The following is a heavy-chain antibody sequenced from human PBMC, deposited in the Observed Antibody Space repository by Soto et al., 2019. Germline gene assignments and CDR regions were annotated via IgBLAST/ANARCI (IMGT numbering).Heavy chain of an antibody. V-gene: IGHV1-69*13. D-gene: IGHD6-13*01. CDR3: ARSSGGYSSSWYWFDP. J-gene: IGHJ5*02. CDR2: IIPIFGTA. Sequence: GASVKVSCKASGGTFSSYAISWVRQAPGQGLEWMGGIIPIFGTANYAQKFQGRVTITADESTSTAYMELSSLRSEDTAVYYSARSSGGYSSSWYWFDPWGQGTLVTVSS. CDR1: GGTFSSYA.